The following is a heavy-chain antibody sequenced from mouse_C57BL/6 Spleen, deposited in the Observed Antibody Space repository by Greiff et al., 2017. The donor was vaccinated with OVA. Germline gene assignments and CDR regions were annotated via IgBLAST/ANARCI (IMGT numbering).Heavy chain of an antibody. D-gene: IGHD2-4*01. CDR3: ARRYYDYYDFDY. V-gene: IGHV1-82*01. Sequence: VQLQQSGPELVKPGASVKISCKASGYAFSSSWMNWVKQRPGKGLEWIGRIYPGDGDTNYNGKFKGKATLTADKSSSTAYMQLSSLTSEDSAVYFCARRYYDYYDFDYWGQGTTLTVSS. CDR1: GYAFSSSW. CDR2: IYPGDGDT. J-gene: IGHJ2*01.